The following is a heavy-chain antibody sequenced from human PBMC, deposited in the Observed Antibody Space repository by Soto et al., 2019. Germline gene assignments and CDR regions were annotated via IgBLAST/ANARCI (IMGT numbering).Heavy chain of an antibody. CDR1: GYTLTELS. Sequence: ASVKVSCKVSGYTLTELSMHWVRQAPGKGLEWMGGFDPEDGETIYAQKFQGRVTMTEDTSTDTAYMELSSLRSEDTAVYYCATSFSSGWYFSLDYWGQGTLVTVSS. CDR3: ATSFSSGWYFSLDY. V-gene: IGHV1-24*01. D-gene: IGHD6-19*01. CDR2: FDPEDGET. J-gene: IGHJ4*02.